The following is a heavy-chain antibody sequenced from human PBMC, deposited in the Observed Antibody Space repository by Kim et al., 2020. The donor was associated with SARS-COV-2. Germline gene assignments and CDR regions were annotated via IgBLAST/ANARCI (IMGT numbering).Heavy chain of an antibody. CDR1: GGSFSGYY. V-gene: IGHV4-34*01. D-gene: IGHD6-13*01. CDR2: INHSGST. J-gene: IGHJ4*02. Sequence: SETLSLTCAVYGGSFSGYYWSWIRQPPGKGLEWIGEINHSGSTNYNPSLKSRVTISVDTSKNQFSLKLSSVTAADTAVYYCASWAYSSSRELDYWGQGTLVTVSS. CDR3: ASWAYSSSRELDY.